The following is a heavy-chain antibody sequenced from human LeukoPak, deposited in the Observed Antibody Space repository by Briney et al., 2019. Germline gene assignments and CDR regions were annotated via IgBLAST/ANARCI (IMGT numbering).Heavy chain of an antibody. V-gene: IGHV3-21*04. J-gene: IGHJ3*01. D-gene: IGHD3-9*01. CDR1: GFSFSSYR. CDR2: VSNSGDYI. Sequence: GGSLRLSCAASGFSFSSYRMNWVRQAPGKGLEWVSSVSNSGDYIHYADSVKGRFTISRDNSKNTLYLQMNSLRAEDRAVYYCASGRNLRYSNWGQGTMVTVSS. CDR3: ASGRNLRYSN.